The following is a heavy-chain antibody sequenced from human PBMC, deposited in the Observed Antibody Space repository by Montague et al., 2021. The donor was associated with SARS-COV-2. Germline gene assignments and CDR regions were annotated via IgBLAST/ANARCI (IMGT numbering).Heavy chain of an antibody. CDR2: IYYNTGNT. CDR1: GGSISDYY. D-gene: IGHD5-12*01. J-gene: IGHJ4*02. V-gene: IGHV4-59*01. Sequence: SETLSLTCSVSGGSISDYYWNWIRQPPGKGLEWIGYIYYNTGNTXYNPSLQSRVTISLDTPKNQFSLNLRSVTAADTALYFCARGTGYDYYFDCWGLGTLVTVSS. CDR3: ARGTGYDYYFDC.